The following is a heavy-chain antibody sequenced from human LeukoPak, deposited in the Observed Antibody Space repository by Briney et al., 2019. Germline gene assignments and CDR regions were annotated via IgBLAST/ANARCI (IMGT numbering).Heavy chain of an antibody. V-gene: IGHV3-30*03. Sequence: PGGSLRLSCAASGFTFSSCAMSWVRQAPGKGLEWVAIISNDGSRKYYAHPVEGRFTISRDNSKNTLYLQMDSLRAEDTAVYYCARDRAWNYFDYWGQGTLVTVSS. CDR2: ISNDGSRK. CDR3: ARDRAWNYFDY. CDR1: GFTFSSCA. D-gene: IGHD3-3*01. J-gene: IGHJ4*02.